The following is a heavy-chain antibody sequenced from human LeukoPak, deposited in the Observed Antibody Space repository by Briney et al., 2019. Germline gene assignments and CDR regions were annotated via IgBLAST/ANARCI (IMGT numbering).Heavy chain of an antibody. Sequence: GGSLRLACAASGFTSNYMSGVRQAPGKGLEWISRIYTDGTTTFYADSVKGRFTLSRDNSKNTFYLQMNGLRPEDPAVYYCASDGYNYFEFWGQGTLVIVSS. CDR3: ASDGYNYFEF. D-gene: IGHD5-24*01. CDR1: GFTSNY. V-gene: IGHV3-53*01. CDR2: IYTDGTT. J-gene: IGHJ4*02.